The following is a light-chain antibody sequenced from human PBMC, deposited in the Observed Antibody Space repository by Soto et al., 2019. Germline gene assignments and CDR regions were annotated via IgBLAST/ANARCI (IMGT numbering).Light chain of an antibody. CDR2: GAS. J-gene: IGKJ3*01. CDR1: QSVSNDY. V-gene: IGKV3-20*01. CDR3: QQYGSSPFT. Sequence: EIVLTQSPGTLSLSPGERATLSCRASQSVSNDYLAWYQQKPGQAPRLLIYGASSRATGIPDRFSGSGSGADFTLTISTLETEDFAVYYCQQYGSSPFTFGPGTKVDSK.